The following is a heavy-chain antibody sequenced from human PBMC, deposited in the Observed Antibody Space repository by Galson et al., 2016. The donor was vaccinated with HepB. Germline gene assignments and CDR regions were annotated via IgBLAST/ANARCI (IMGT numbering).Heavy chain of an antibody. J-gene: IGHJ5*02. CDR2: INHSGST. V-gene: IGHV4-34*01. CDR1: GGSFSDCS. CDR3: AIRPRRNPYLRGFFSTWFDP. D-gene: IGHD3-10*01. Sequence: SETLSLTCAVYGGSFSDCSWSWIRQFPGKGLEWIGEINHSGSTYYNPSLKSRVTISVDPSKSQFSLYLNSLTAAGTAVYYCAIRPRRNPYLRGFFSTWFDPWGQGTLVTVSS.